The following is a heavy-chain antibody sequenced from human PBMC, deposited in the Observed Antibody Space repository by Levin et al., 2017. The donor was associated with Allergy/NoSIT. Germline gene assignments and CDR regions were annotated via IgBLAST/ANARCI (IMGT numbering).Heavy chain of an antibody. CDR1: GGSISSYY. Sequence: ASETLSLTCTVSGGSISSYYWSWIRQPPGKGLEWIGYIYYSGSTNYNPSLKSRVTISVDTSKNQFSLKLSSVTAADTAVYYCARDGVGGFDYWGQGTLVTVSS. CDR3: ARDGVGGFDY. J-gene: IGHJ4*02. CDR2: IYYSGST. D-gene: IGHD3-10*01. V-gene: IGHV4-59*01.